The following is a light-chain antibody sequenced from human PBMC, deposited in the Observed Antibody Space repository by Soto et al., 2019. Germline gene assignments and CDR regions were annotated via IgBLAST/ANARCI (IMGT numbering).Light chain of an antibody. Sequence: EIVLTQSPGTLSLSPGERATLSCRSSQSVGSSYLAWYQQKPGQAPRLLIYGASSRATGIPDRFSGSGSGTDFTLTINRLEPEDFAVYYCQQYGSSLPITFGQGTRLEIK. CDR2: GAS. CDR1: QSVGSSY. CDR3: QQYGSSLPIT. V-gene: IGKV3-20*01. J-gene: IGKJ5*01.